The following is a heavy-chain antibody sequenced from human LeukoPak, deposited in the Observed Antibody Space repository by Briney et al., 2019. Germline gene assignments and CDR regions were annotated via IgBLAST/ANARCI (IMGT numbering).Heavy chain of an antibody. CDR2: INSDGSST. D-gene: IGHD3-22*01. Sequence: GGSLRLSCAASGFTFSSYWMHWVRQAPGKGLVWVSRINSDGSSTSYADSVKGRFTISRDNAKNTLYLQMNSLRAEDTAVYYCARAEQYYYDSSGFIDWGQGTLVTVSS. J-gene: IGHJ4*02. CDR1: GFTFSSYW. V-gene: IGHV3-74*01. CDR3: ARAEQYYYDSSGFID.